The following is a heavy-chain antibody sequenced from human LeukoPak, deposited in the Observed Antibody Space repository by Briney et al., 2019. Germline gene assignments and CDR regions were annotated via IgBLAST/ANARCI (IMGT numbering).Heavy chain of an antibody. CDR3: TRDTGTTGEVNFDP. J-gene: IGHJ5*02. Sequence: SETLSLTCAVYGGSFSGYYWSWIRQPAGKGLEWIGRIYTSGSTTYNPSLKSRVTMSVDTSKSQFSLNLMSVTAADTAVYYCTRDTGTTGEVNFDPWGQGTLVTVSS. V-gene: IGHV4-4*07. CDR1: GGSFSGYY. D-gene: IGHD4-17*01. CDR2: IYTSGST.